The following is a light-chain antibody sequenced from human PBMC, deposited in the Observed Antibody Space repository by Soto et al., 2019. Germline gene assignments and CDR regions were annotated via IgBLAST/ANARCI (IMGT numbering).Light chain of an antibody. CDR1: SSDIGTYNY. CDR3: CSYAGSYILWV. V-gene: IGLV2-11*01. J-gene: IGLJ1*01. CDR2: DVT. Sequence: QSALTQPRSVSGSPGQSVTISCTGTSSDIGTYNYVSWYQQYPGRAPKLVIYDVTKRPSGVPDRFSGSKSGNTASLTISGLQADDEADYYCCSYAGSYILWVFGTGTKVTVL.